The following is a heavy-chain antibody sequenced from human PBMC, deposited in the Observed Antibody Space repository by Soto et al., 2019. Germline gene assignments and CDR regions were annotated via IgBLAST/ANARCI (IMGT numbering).Heavy chain of an antibody. CDR1: GFTFSSYW. D-gene: IGHD6-19*01. Sequence: GGSLRLSCAASGFTFSSYWMHWVRQAPGKGLVWVSRINSDGSSTSYADSVKGRFTISRDNAKNTLYLQMNSLRAEDTAVYYCARVGGIDSSGWPSPSSWGQGTLVTVSS. CDR3: ARVGGIDSSGWPSPSS. V-gene: IGHV3-74*01. CDR2: INSDGSST. J-gene: IGHJ5*02.